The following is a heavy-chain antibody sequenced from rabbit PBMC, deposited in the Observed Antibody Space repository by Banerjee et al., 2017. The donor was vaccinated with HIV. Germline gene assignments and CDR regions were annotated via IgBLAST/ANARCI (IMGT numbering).Heavy chain of an antibody. CDR2: IYSGSGGKT. CDR3: ARFASGGVPFDP. V-gene: IGHV1S45*01. D-gene: IGHD1-1*01. J-gene: IGHJ2*01. CDR1: GFSFSSSVW. Sequence: QEHLEESGGDLVKPGASLTVTCTASGFSFSSSVWMCWVRQAPGKGLEWIGCIYSGSGGKTDYASWAKGRFTISKTSSTVTLQMTSLTAADTATFFCARFASGGVPFDPWGPGTLVTVS.